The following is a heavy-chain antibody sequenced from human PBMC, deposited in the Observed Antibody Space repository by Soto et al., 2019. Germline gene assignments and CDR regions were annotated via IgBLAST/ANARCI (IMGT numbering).Heavy chain of an antibody. CDR2: INPSGGST. J-gene: IGHJ5*02. D-gene: IGHD6-13*01. CDR1: GYTFTSYY. CDR3: ARDFLSAAGMKRGWFDP. V-gene: IGHV1-46*01. Sequence: ASVKVSCKASGYTFTSYYMHWVRQAPGQGLEWMGIINPSGGSTSYAQKFQGRVTMTRDTSTSTVYMELSSLRSEDTAVYYCARDFLSAAGMKRGWFDPWGQGTLVTVSS.